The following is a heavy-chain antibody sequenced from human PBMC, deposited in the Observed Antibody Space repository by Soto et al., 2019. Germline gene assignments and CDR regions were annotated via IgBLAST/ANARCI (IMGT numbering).Heavy chain of an antibody. CDR3: ARGRGYSYGLDP. J-gene: IGHJ5*02. D-gene: IGHD5-18*01. CDR2: ISYSGTT. Sequence: SETLSLTSTVSGDSISSSNNYWSWIRQPPGEGLEWIGFISYSGTTSYSPSLKSRLAISLDTSKNQFSLSLSSVTAADTAVYYCARGRGYSYGLDPWGQGTLVTVSS. V-gene: IGHV4-30-4*01. CDR1: GDSISSSNNY.